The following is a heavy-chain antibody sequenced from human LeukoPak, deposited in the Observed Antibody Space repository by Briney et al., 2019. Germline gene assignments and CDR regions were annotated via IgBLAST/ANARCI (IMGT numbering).Heavy chain of an antibody. CDR1: GYSFTSYW. J-gene: IGHJ6*02. V-gene: IGHV5-51*01. D-gene: IGHD5-18*01. CDR3: ARQHQPPGYFLQLYYYYGMDV. Sequence: PGESLQISCKGSGYSFTSYWIGWVRPMPGKGLEWMGIIYPGDSDTRYSPSFQGQVTISADKSISTAYLQWSSLKASDTAMYYCARQHQPPGYFLQLYYYYGMDVGGQGTTVTVSS. CDR2: IYPGDSDT.